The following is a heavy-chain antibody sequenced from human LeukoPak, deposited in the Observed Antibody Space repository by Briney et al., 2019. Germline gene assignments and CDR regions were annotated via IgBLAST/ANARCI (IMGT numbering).Heavy chain of an antibody. CDR2: AYGDGNSK. V-gene: IGHV3-33*01. D-gene: IGHD2-8*02. CDR3: ATGGGFFYSH. J-gene: IGHJ1*01. Sequence: GGSLRLSCAASGFSFSSYGMHWVRQAPGMGLEWVAVAYGDGNSKYYADSVKGRFTISKDVSENTLYLQMSSLRAEDTAIYFCATGGGFFYSHWGQGTLVTVSS. CDR1: GFSFSSYG.